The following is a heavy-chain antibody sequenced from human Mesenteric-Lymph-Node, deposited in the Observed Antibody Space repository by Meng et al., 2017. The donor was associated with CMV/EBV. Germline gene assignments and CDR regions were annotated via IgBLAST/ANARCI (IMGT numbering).Heavy chain of an antibody. D-gene: IGHD3-10*01. CDR3: ARDGRILLWFGELFRSRLASYFDY. J-gene: IGHJ4*02. Sequence: GGSLRLSCAASGFTFSSYAMHWVRQAPGKGLEWVAVISYDGSNKYYADSVKGRFTISRDNSKNTLYLQMNSLRAEDTAVYYCARDGRILLWFGELFRSRLASYFDYWGQGTLVTVSS. CDR2: ISYDGSNK. V-gene: IGHV3-30-3*01. CDR1: GFTFSSYA.